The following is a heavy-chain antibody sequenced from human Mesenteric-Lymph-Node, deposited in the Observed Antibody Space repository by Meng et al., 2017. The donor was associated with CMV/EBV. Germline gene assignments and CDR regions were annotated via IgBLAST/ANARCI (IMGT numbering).Heavy chain of an antibody. J-gene: IGHJ4*02. CDR3: ARDRDTDWYSPFDY. CDR2: INPKTGGR. Sequence: QVQLLQSGAEVKKPGASVRVSCKASGYTFIDYYINWVRQAPGQGLEWMGRINPKTGGRSYAQNFQGRVTMTRDTSINTAYMEVNRLNSDDTAMYYCARDRDTDWYSPFDYWGPGTLVTVPS. D-gene: IGHD3-9*01. V-gene: IGHV1-2*06. CDR1: GYTFIDYY.